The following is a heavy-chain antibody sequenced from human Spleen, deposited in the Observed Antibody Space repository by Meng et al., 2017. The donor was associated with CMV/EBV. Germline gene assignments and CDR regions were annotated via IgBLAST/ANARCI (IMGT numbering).Heavy chain of an antibody. V-gene: IGHV3-7*01. J-gene: IGHJ4*02. CDR1: RFTVSKHW. CDR2: ISKNGSEK. CDR3: TTDPEGDYDFDY. Sequence: GGSLRLSCGACRFTVSKHWMTWVRQAPGEGLEFMSEISKNGSEKDCVDCVKGRFTISRDIAGNLLYLQMNNLRVEDTAVYYCTTDPEGDYDFDYWGQGTLVTVSS. D-gene: IGHD4-17*01.